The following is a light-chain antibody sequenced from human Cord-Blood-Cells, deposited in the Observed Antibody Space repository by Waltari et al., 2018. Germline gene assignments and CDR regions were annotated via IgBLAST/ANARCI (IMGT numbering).Light chain of an antibody. V-gene: IGKV4-1*01. J-gene: IGKJ1*01. CDR1: QSVLYSSNNKNY. Sequence: DIVMTQSPDSLAVSLGERAPINCKSSQSVLYSSNNKNYLAWYQQKPGQPPKLLIYWAATRESGVPDRFSGSGSGTDFTLTISSLQAEDVAVYYCQQYYSTPPTFGQGTKGEIK. CDR3: QQYYSTPPT. CDR2: WAA.